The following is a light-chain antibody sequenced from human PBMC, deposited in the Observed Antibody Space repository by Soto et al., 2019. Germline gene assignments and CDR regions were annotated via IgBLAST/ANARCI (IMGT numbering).Light chain of an antibody. Sequence: QSALTQPASVSGSPGQSITISCTGTSSDVGGYNYVSWSQQHPGKAPKLIIYDVSNRPSGVSNHFSGSKSGNTASLTISGLQAEDEADYYYTSYTSSNTLIFGGGTKLTVL. CDR3: TSYTSSNTLI. V-gene: IGLV2-14*01. J-gene: IGLJ2*01. CDR2: DVS. CDR1: SSDVGGYNY.